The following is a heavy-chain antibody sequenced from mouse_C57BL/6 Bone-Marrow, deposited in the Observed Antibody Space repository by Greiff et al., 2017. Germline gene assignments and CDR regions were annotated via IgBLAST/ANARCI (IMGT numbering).Heavy chain of an antibody. CDR1: GFTFSDAW. V-gene: IGHV6-6*01. D-gene: IGHD2-3*01. CDR3: TSPLYDGHYYFDY. CDR2: IRNKANNHAT. Sequence: EVKLEESGGGLVQPGGSMKLSCAASGFTFSDAWMDWVRQSPETGLAWVAEIRNKANNHATYYAESVKGRFTISRDDSKSSVYLQMNSLRAEDTGIYYCTSPLYDGHYYFDYWGQGTTLTVSS. J-gene: IGHJ2*01.